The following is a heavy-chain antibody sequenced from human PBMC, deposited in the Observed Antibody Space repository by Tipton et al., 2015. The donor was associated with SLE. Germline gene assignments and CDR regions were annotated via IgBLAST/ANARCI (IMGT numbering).Heavy chain of an antibody. D-gene: IGHD5-18*01. Sequence: TLSLTCTVSDGSISSFYWSWIRQPPGKGLEWIGYIYYSGSTNYNPSLKSRVTMSVDTSKNQLSLNLTSVTAADMAVYFCVREASNNYGFDSFDIWGQGTMVTVSS. CDR1: DGSISSFY. CDR3: VREASNNYGFDSFDI. CDR2: IYYSGST. J-gene: IGHJ3*02. V-gene: IGHV4-59*01.